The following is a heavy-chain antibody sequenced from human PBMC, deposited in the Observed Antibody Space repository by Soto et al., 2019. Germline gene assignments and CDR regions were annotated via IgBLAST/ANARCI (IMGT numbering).Heavy chain of an antibody. CDR1: GRSISSSSYY. J-gene: IGHJ6*03. D-gene: IGHD3-10*01. V-gene: IGHV4-39*07. Sequence: PSDTLSLTCTVSGRSISSSSYYSGWIRQPPGQGLEWIGGIYYSGSTYYNPSLKSRVTISVDTAKNQFSLKLSSVTAADTAVYYCARENTGSYYKLRYYYYYMDVWGKGTTVTVSS. CDR2: IYYSGST. CDR3: ARENTGSYYKLRYYYYYMDV.